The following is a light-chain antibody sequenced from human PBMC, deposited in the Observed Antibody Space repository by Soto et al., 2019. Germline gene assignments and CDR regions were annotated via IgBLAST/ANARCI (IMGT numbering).Light chain of an antibody. J-gene: IGKJ5*01. CDR1: QSIRSY. V-gene: IGKV3-11*01. Sequence: EIVLTQSPATLSLSPGERATLSCRASQSIRSYLAWYQQKPGQAPRLLIYDASNRATGIPARFSCSGSGTDFTLTISSLEPEDFVVYYCQQRSNWPPTFGQGTRLEIK. CDR2: DAS. CDR3: QQRSNWPPT.